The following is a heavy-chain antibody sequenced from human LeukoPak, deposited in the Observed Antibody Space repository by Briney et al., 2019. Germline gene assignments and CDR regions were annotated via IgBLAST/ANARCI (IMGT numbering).Heavy chain of an antibody. CDR1: GGTFSSNA. CDR2: IIPIFGTA. Sequence: SVKVSCKASGGTFSSNAISWVRQAPGQGLEWMGGIIPIFGTANYAQKFQGRVTITADKSTSTAYMELSSLRSEDTAVYYCARQTNIAVAGLIDYWGQGTLVTVSS. D-gene: IGHD6-19*01. V-gene: IGHV1-69*06. J-gene: IGHJ4*02. CDR3: ARQTNIAVAGLIDY.